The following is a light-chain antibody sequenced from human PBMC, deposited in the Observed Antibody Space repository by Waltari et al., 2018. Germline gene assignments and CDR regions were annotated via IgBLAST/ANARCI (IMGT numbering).Light chain of an antibody. CDR2: LGS. V-gene: IGKV2-28*01. CDR1: HNLLHNGRNY. J-gene: IGKJ4*01. Sequence: DIVMTQSPLSLLVTPGASASISCRSSHNLLHNGRNYLNWYLQKPGQSPQLLIHLGSNRASGVPARFSGSGSGTDFTLEISRVEAEDAGIYYCLQVAQAPLTFGGGTKVEMK. CDR3: LQVAQAPLT.